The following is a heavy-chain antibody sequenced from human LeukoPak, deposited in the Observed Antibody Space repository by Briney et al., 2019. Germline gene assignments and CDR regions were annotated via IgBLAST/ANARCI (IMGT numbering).Heavy chain of an antibody. Sequence: SETLSLTCTVSGGSISSSSYYWGWIRQPPGKGLEWIGEINHSGSTNYNPSLKSRVTISVDTSKNQFSLKLSSVTAADTAVYYCARRIFSSGYFDYWGQGTLVTVSS. CDR3: ARRIFSSGYFDY. D-gene: IGHD3-22*01. CDR1: GGSISSSSYY. J-gene: IGHJ4*02. V-gene: IGHV4-39*01. CDR2: INHSGST.